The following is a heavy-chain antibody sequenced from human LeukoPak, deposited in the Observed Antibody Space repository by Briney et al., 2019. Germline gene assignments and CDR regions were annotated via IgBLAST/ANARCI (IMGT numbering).Heavy chain of an antibody. J-gene: IGHJ4*02. CDR3: ARGGSHLHYGPYC. CDR2: IYYSGST. CDR1: GGSISSGGYF. V-gene: IGHV4-31*03. D-gene: IGHD4-17*01. Sequence: PSQTLSLTCTVSGGSISSGGYFWNWIRQHPGKGLEWIGYIYYSGSTYYNPSLKSRVTISVDTSKNQFSLKLSSVTVADTAVYYCARGGSHLHYGPYCWGQGTLVTVSS.